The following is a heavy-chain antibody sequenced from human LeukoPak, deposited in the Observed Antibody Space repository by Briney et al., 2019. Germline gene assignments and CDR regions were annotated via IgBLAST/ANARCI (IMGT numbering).Heavy chain of an antibody. CDR3: AKDTPSGPFGGVIVSNYFDY. V-gene: IGHV3-23*01. CDR2: ISGSGGST. D-gene: IGHD3-16*02. Sequence: GGSLRLSCAASGFTFSDYYMSWIRQAPGKGLECVSAISGSGGSTYYADSVKGRFTISRDNSKNTLYLQMNSLRAEDTAVYYCAKDTPSGPFGGVIVSNYFDYWGQGTLVTVSS. CDR1: GFTFSDYY. J-gene: IGHJ4*02.